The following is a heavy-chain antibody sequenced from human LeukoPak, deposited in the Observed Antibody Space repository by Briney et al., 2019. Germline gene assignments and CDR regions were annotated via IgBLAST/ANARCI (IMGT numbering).Heavy chain of an antibody. CDR2: ISGRGAST. CDR3: AKTHLWLPDY. CDR1: GFTFSSYA. J-gene: IGHJ4*02. Sequence: GGSRRLSCAASGFTFSSYAMSWVRQAPGKGLEWVSAISGRGASTYYADSVKGRFTISRDNSKNTLYLQMNSLRAEDTAVYYCAKTHLWLPDYWGQGTLVTVSS. D-gene: IGHD5-18*01. V-gene: IGHV3-23*01.